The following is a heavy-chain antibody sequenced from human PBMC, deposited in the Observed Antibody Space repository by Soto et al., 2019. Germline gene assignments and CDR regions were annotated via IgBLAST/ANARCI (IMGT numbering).Heavy chain of an antibody. D-gene: IGHD2-2*01. J-gene: IGHJ6*02. CDR3: AKDHVGVKRPAARTATNYYFYGIDV. V-gene: IGHV3-30*18. CDR1: GFTFSSYG. Sequence: PGGSLRLSCAASGFTFSSYGMHWIRQAPGKGLEWVAVISYDGSNKYYADSVKGRFTISRDNSKNTLYLQMNSLRAEDTAVYYCAKDHVGVKRPAARTATNYYFYGIDVWGQGTTVTVSS. CDR2: ISYDGSNK.